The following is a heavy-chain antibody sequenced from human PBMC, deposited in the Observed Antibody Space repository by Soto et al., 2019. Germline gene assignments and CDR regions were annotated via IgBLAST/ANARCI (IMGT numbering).Heavy chain of an antibody. CDR2: IYYSGST. D-gene: IGHD6-13*01. J-gene: IGHJ6*02. CDR3: ARDRSLAEVYYYYGMDV. CDR1: GGSVSSGSYY. Sequence: PSETLSLTCTVSGGSVSSGSYYWSWTRQPPGKGLEWIGYIYYSGSTNYNPSLKSRVTISVDTSKNQFSLKLSSVTAADTAVYYCARDRSLAEVYYYYGMDVWGQGTTVTVSS. V-gene: IGHV4-61*01.